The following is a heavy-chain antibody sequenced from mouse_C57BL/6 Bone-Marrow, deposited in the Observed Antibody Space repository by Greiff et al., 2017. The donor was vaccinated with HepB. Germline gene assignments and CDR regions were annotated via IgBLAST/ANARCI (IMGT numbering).Heavy chain of an antibody. CDR1: GYTFTDYY. Sequence: VQLQQSGPVLVKPGASVKMSCKASGYTFTDYYMNWVKQSHGKSLEWIGVINPYNGGTSYNQKLKGKATLTVDKSSSTAYMELNSLTSEDSAVYYCARRDYYGSSYWYFDVWGTGTTVTVSS. CDR2: INPYNGGT. D-gene: IGHD1-1*01. CDR3: ARRDYYGSSYWYFDV. V-gene: IGHV1-19*01. J-gene: IGHJ1*03.